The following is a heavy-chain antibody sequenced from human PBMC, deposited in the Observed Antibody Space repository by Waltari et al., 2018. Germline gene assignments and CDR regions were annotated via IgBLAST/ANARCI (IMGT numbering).Heavy chain of an antibody. Sequence: QVQLEQSGAEMKKPGASMKVSCKVSGYALSELTMHWVRQAPGEGLEWMGGFNPEDGEIIYAQKFRGRVTMTEDTSTETVYMDLSSLRSEDTAVYYCATSNSGGRRRFDYWGQGTLVTVSS. D-gene: IGHD2-15*01. CDR2: FNPEDGEI. CDR3: ATSNSGGRRRFDY. CDR1: GYALSELT. J-gene: IGHJ4*02. V-gene: IGHV1-24*01.